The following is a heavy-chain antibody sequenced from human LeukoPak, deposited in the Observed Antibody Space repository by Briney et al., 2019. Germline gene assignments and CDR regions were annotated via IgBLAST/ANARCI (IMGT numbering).Heavy chain of an antibody. V-gene: IGHV3-30*03. D-gene: IGHD6-13*01. CDR2: ISYDGSNK. CDR1: GFTFSSYS. CDR3: TTDLTDSSSWSSDY. J-gene: IGHJ4*02. Sequence: PGGSLRLSCAASGFTFSSYSMNWVRQAPGKGLEWVAVISYDGSNKFYADSVKGRFTISRDNSKNTLYLQMNSLRAEDTAVYYCTTDLTDSSSWSSDYWGQGTLVTVSS.